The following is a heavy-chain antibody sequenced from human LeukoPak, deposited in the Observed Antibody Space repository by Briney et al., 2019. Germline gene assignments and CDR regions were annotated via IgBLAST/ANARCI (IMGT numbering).Heavy chain of an antibody. J-gene: IGHJ3*02. CDR3: AKDLRTKDIVVVPAAIGDI. CDR1: GFTVSSNY. CDR2: IYSGGST. D-gene: IGHD2-2*02. Sequence: GGSLRFSYAASGFTVSSNYMSWVRQAPGKGLEWVSVIYSGGSTYYADSVKGRFTISRHNSKNTLYLQMNSLRAEDTAVYYCAKDLRTKDIVVVPAAIGDIWGQGTMVTVSS. V-gene: IGHV3-53*04.